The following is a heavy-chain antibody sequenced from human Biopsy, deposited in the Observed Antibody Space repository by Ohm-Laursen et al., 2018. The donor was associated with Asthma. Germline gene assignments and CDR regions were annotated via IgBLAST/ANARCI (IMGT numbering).Heavy chain of an antibody. J-gene: IGHJ6*02. V-gene: IGHV3-30*03. D-gene: IGHD4-17*01. Sequence: SLRLSCAASGFTFSSYGMHWVRQAPGKGLEWVAVISYDGSNKYYADSVKGRFTISRDNSKNTLYLQMNSLGAEDTAVYYCAREGGDYLSGYYYYYGMDVWGQGTTVTVSS. CDR3: AREGGDYLSGYYYYYGMDV. CDR2: ISYDGSNK. CDR1: GFTFSSYG.